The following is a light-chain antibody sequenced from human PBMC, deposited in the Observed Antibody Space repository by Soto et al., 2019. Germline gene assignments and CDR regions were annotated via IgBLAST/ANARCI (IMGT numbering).Light chain of an antibody. V-gene: IGLV4-60*02. J-gene: IGLJ1*01. CDR1: SGHSSYI. CDR2: LEGSGSY. Sequence: QPVLTQSSSASASLGSSVKLTCTLSSGHSSYIIAWHQQQPGKAPRYLMKLEGSGSYNTGSGVPDRFSCSSSGADRYLTISNLQFEDEADYYCETWVSNTYVFGTGTKVTVL. CDR3: ETWVSNTYV.